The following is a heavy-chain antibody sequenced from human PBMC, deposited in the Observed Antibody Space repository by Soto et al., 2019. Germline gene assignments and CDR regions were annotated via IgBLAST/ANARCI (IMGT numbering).Heavy chain of an antibody. CDR2: SYYSGSN. D-gene: IGHD7-27*01. J-gene: IGHJ4*02. V-gene: IGHV4-59*08. CDR3: ARHGPGSYYLDY. CDR1: GGSISSYY. Sequence: QVQLQESGPGLVKPSETLSLTCTVSGGSISSYYWSWIRQPPGKGLEWIGYSYYSGSNNYNPSLKIRVTITVDTSKNQFSRKLSSVTAADTAVYCCARHGPGSYYLDYWGQGTLVTVSS.